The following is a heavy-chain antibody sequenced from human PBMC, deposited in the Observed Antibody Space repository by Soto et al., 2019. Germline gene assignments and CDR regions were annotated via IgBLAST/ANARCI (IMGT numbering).Heavy chain of an antibody. Sequence: GVSLRLSFAASGFTVNSHAMSLVRPAPGKRLEWVASISGSGDGTYYGDSVKGRFTISRDSSSSTLYLQMNNLRGEDTAVYFCTKSRRGILMVYGFGGMDVWGQGTTVTVSS. J-gene: IGHJ6*02. CDR2: ISGSGDGT. CDR3: TKSRRGILMVYGFGGMDV. V-gene: IGHV3-23*01. D-gene: IGHD2-8*01. CDR1: GFTVNSHA.